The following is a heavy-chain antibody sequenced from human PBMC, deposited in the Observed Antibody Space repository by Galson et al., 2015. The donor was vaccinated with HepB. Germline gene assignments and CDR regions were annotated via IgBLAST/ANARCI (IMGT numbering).Heavy chain of an antibody. CDR1: GFTFSNAW. D-gene: IGHD3-10*01. CDR2: IKSKTDGGTT. J-gene: IGHJ5*02. Sequence: SLRLSCAASGFTFSNAWMNWVRQAPGKGLEWVGRIKSKTDGGTTDYAAPVEGRFTISRDDSKNTLYLQMNSLKTEDTAVYYCTTEITMVRGDWFDPWGQGTLVTVSS. CDR3: TTEITMVRGDWFDP. V-gene: IGHV3-15*07.